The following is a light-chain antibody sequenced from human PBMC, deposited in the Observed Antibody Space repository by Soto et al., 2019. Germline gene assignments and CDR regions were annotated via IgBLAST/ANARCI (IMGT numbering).Light chain of an antibody. CDR1: QNVLYSSNNKNY. J-gene: IGKJ2*01. CDR2: WAS. CDR3: QQYYSIPFT. Sequence: DIVMTQSPDSLAVSLGERATINCRSSQNVLYSSNNKNYLSWYQQKPGQSPRLLIYWASTRESGVPDRFTGSGSGTDFTLTVSSLQAEDVAIYYCQQYYSIPFTFGQGTKLEIK. V-gene: IGKV4-1*01.